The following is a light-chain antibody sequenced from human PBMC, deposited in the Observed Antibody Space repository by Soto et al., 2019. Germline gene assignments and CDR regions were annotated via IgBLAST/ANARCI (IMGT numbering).Light chain of an antibody. CDR2: ATS. V-gene: IGKV1-9*01. CDR1: QGISSY. Sequence: IQLTQSPSSLSASIGDKITNTCRASQGISSYLAWYQQKPGKAPKLLIYATSTLQSGVPSRFSGSGSGTDFTLTISSLQPEAFATYFCQELNSYPLTFGPGTKVDIK. CDR3: QELNSYPLT. J-gene: IGKJ3*01.